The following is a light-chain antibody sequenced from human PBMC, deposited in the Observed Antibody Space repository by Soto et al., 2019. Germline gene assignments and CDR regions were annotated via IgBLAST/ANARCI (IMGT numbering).Light chain of an antibody. Sequence: EILMTQSPATLSVSPGERATLSCRASQSVSHNLAWYQQKPGQAPRLLFYGASTGATGIPARFSGSGSGTDFPLTISSLQSEVFAVYYCQQSNNWPYTFGQGTKLEI. CDR2: GAS. CDR3: QQSNNWPYT. V-gene: IGKV3-15*01. CDR1: QSVSHN. J-gene: IGKJ2*01.